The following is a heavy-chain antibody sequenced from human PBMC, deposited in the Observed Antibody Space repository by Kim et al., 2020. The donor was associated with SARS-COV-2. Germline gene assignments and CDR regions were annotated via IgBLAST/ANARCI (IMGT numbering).Heavy chain of an antibody. CDR2: ST. CDR3: VKGAWLDY. J-gene: IGHJ4*02. D-gene: IGHD5-12*01. Sequence: STYYERSVKGRFTVSRDSARNTLYLQMNGLRADDTAVYDGVKGAWLDYWGPGTLVTVSS. V-gene: IGHV3-23*01.